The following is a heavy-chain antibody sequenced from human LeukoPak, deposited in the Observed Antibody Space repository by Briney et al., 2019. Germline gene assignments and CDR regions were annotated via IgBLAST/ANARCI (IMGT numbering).Heavy chain of an antibody. Sequence: GGSLRLSCAASGFTFSSYAMHWVRQAPGKGLEWVSGISWNSGSIGYADSVKGRFTISRDNAKNSLYLQMNSLRAEDTALYYCAKDMGVATRTFDYWGQGTLVTVSS. J-gene: IGHJ4*02. CDR3: AKDMGVATRTFDY. V-gene: IGHV3-9*01. CDR1: GFTFSSYA. D-gene: IGHD5-12*01. CDR2: ISWNSGSI.